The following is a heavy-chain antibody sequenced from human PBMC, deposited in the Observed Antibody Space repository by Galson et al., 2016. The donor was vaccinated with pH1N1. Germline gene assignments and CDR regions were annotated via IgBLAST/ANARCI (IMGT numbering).Heavy chain of an antibody. J-gene: IGHJ4*02. V-gene: IGHV4-61*09. Sequence: TLSLTCTVSGTSISSGSYYWSWIRQPAGKGLEWIGHIHTSGSTNYNPSLKSRVTISVDTSKNQFSLKVSSVTAADMAVYYCARDRSPARLYYWGQGTLVTVSS. CDR2: IHTSGST. D-gene: IGHD2-2*01. CDR3: ARDRSPARLYY. CDR1: GTSISSGSYY.